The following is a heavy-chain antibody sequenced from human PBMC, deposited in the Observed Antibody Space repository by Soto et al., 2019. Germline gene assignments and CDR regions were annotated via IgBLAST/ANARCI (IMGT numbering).Heavy chain of an antibody. D-gene: IGHD2-15*01. CDR1: GGSISSGGYS. V-gene: IGHV4-30-2*01. CDR2: IYHSGST. Sequence: SETLSLTCAVSGGSISSGGYSWSWIRQPPGKGLEWIGYIYHSGSTYYNPSLKSRVTISVDRFKNQFSLKLSSVTAADTAVYYCVNGGCSGGSCYPWISWFDPWGQGTLVTVSS. CDR3: VNGGCSGGSCYPWISWFDP. J-gene: IGHJ5*02.